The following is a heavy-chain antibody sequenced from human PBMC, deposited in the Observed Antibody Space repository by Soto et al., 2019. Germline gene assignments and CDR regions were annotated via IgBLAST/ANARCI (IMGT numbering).Heavy chain of an antibody. CDR3: AKDVESGWYEAFDY. D-gene: IGHD6-19*01. CDR2: IRSFDYRT. Sequence: PGGSLRLSCTASGFAFSQYGMSWVRQAPGKRLEWVSSIRSFDYRTNYADSVKGRFTISRDNSKSTLSLQMNSLRAEDTAVYYCAKDVESGWYEAFDYWGPGTLVTVSS. J-gene: IGHJ4*02. V-gene: IGHV3-23*01. CDR1: GFAFSQYG.